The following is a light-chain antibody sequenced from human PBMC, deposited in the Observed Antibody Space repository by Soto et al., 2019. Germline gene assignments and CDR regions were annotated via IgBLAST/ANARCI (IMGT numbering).Light chain of an antibody. V-gene: IGKV1-5*03. J-gene: IGKJ4*01. Sequence: DIQMTQSPSSLSASLGDRVTITCRASQSISSWLAWYQQKPGKAPKLLVYQASTLESGVPLRFSGSGSGTEFTLTISSLQPEDVAAYYCQKYNSAPLTFGGGTKVDIK. CDR1: QSISSW. CDR2: QAS. CDR3: QKYNSAPLT.